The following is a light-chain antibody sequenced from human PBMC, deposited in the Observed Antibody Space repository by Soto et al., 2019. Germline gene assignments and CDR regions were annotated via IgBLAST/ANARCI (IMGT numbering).Light chain of an antibody. CDR1: SSDVGGYNY. CDR3: NSYAGSNNLVV. CDR2: EVS. V-gene: IGLV2-8*01. J-gene: IGLJ2*01. Sequence: QSVLTQPPSASGSPGQSVTISCTGTSSDVGGYNYVSWYQQHPGKAPKLMIYEVSKRPSGVPDRFSGSKSGNTASLTVSGLQAEDEADYYCNSYAGSNNLVVFGGGTQLTVL.